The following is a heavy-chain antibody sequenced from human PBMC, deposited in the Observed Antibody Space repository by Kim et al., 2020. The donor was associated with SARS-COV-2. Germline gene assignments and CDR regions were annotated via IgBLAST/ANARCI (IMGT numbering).Heavy chain of an antibody. J-gene: IGHJ5*02. V-gene: IGHV4-34*01. CDR2: INHSGST. Sequence: SETLSLTCAVYGGSFSGYYWSWIRQPPGKGLEWIGEINHSGSTNYNPSLKSRVTISVDTSKNQFSLKLSSVTAADTAVYYCARGRVVLLWFGESKNWFDPWGQGTLVTVSS. CDR1: GGSFSGYY. D-gene: IGHD3-10*01. CDR3: ARGRVVLLWFGESKNWFDP.